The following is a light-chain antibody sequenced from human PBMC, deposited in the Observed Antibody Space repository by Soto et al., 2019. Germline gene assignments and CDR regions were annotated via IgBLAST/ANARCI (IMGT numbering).Light chain of an antibody. CDR1: SSNIGAGYD. V-gene: IGLV1-40*01. CDR3: QSYDSSLSAYNYV. CDR2: GNS. J-gene: IGLJ1*01. Sequence: QSVLTQPPSVSGAPGQRVTISCTGSSSNIGAGYDVHWYQQLPGTAPKLLIYGNSNRPSGVPDRFSGSKSGTSASLAITGLQAGDEADYYCQSYDSSLSAYNYVFGTGTKVTVL.